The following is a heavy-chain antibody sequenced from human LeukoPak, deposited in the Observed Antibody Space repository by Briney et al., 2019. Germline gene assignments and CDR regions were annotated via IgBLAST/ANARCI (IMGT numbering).Heavy chain of an antibody. CDR1: GFTFSNAW. CDR2: IKSKTDGGTT. CDR3: TTSLYCSSTSCPDYYYYYGMDV. J-gene: IGHJ6*04. Sequence: PGGSLRLSCAASGFTFSNAWMSWVRQAPGNGLEWVGRIKSKTDGGTTDYAAPVKGRFNISRDDSKNTLYLQMNSLKTEDTAVYYCTTSLYCSSTSCPDYYYYYGMDVWGKGTTVIVSS. D-gene: IGHD2-2*01. V-gene: IGHV3-15*01.